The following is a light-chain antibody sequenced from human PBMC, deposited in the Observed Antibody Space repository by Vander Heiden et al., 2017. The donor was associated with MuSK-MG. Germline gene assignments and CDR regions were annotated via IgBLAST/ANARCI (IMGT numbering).Light chain of an antibody. Sequence: DIVVTQSPGPLSLSPGEPANPSCRASQSGSSSFVARYQQKPGQAPRLLIYGVSSRATGIPDRFSGSGSGTDFTLTISRLEPEDFAVYYCQQYGSLPHTFGQGTKLDIK. J-gene: IGKJ2*01. V-gene: IGKV3-20*01. CDR2: GVS. CDR1: QSGSSSF. CDR3: QQYGSLPHT.